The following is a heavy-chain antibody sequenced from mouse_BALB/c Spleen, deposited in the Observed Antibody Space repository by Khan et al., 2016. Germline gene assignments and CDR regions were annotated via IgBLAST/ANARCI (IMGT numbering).Heavy chain of an antibody. J-gene: IGHJ3*01. CDR3: ARPDCGSSRGFAY. D-gene: IGHD1-1*01. CDR2: INTYTGEP. V-gene: IGHV9-3-1*01. Sequence: QIQLVQSGPELKKPGETVRISCKASGYTFTNYGMNWVKQAPGKGLKWMGWINTYTGEPTYADDFKGRFAFSLETSASTAYLQINNLKNEDTATXFCARPDCGSSRGFAYWGPGALVTVSA. CDR1: GYTFTNYG.